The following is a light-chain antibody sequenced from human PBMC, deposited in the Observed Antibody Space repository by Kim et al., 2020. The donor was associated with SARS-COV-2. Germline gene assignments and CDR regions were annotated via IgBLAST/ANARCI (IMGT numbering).Light chain of an antibody. V-gene: IGLV3-19*01. CDR3: NSRDSNDNVV. Sequence: SSELTHDPAVSVALGQTVRITCKRDSLRSYYATWYQQKPGQAPLLVIYGKNNRPSGIPDRFSGSSSGNTASLTITGTQAGDEADYYCNSRDSNDNVVFGGGTQLTVL. CDR1: SLRSYY. CDR2: GKN. J-gene: IGLJ2*01.